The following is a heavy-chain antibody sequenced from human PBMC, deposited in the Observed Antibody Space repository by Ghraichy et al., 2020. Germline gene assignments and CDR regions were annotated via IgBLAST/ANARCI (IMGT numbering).Heavy chain of an antibody. CDR2: ISYDGSNI. CDR1: GFTFSSYA. CDR3: ARRYFYDTSAYNY. Sequence: GESLNISCAASGFTFSSYAMHWVRQAPGKGLEWVAVISYDGSNINYADSVEGRFTISRDNSKNTVYLQMNSLRPEDTAVFYCARRYFYDTSAYNYWGQGTLVTVSS. D-gene: IGHD3-22*01. J-gene: IGHJ4*02. V-gene: IGHV3-30*04.